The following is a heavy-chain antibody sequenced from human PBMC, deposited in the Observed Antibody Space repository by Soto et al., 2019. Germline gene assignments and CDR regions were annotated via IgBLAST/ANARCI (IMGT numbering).Heavy chain of an antibody. V-gene: IGHV1-69*02. J-gene: IGHJ5*02. D-gene: IGHD3-22*01. CDR3: ARGGYDSSGYYQHLFDP. CDR1: GGTFSSYT. Sequence: QVQLVQSGAEVKKPGSSVKVSCKASGGTFSSYTISWVRQAPGQGLEWMGRIIPILGIANYAQKIQGRVTITADKSMSTAYMEVSSLSAEDTAVYYCARGGYDSSGYYQHLFDPWGQGTLVTVSS. CDR2: IIPILGIA.